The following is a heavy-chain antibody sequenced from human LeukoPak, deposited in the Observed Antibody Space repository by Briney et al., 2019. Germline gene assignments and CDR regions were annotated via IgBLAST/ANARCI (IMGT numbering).Heavy chain of an antibody. CDR2: ISSNGGST. Sequence: GGSLRLSCAASGFTFSSYAMHWVRQAPGKGLEYVSAISSNGGSTYYANSVKGRFTISRDNSKNTLYLQMGSLRAEDMAVYYCAKDRPMYDYDSNGSLDYWGQGTLVTVSS. D-gene: IGHD3-22*01. V-gene: IGHV3-64*01. J-gene: IGHJ4*02. CDR1: GFTFSSYA. CDR3: AKDRPMYDYDSNGSLDY.